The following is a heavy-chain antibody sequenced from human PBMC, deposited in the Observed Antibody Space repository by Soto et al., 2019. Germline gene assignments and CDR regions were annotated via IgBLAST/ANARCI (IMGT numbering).Heavy chain of an antibody. V-gene: IGHV1-18*01. Sequence: ASVKVSCKASGYTFTSYGISWVRQAPGQGLEWMGWISAYNGNTNYAQKLQGRVTMTTDTSTSTAYMELRSLRSDDTAVYYCARDTPRAVAGTTDAFDIWGQGTMVTVS. CDR3: ARDTPRAVAGTTDAFDI. J-gene: IGHJ3*02. CDR2: ISAYNGNT. CDR1: GYTFTSYG. D-gene: IGHD6-19*01.